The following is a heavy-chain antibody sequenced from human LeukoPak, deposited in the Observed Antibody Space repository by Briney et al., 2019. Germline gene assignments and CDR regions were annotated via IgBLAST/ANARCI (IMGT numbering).Heavy chain of an antibody. CDR3: ARLSAL. Sequence: ASVKVSCXXSGXXFSDYYIXWIRQASGQGLESMGWINPKNGDTKYAQRSQGRLTITMDTSIDTVYMELRSLRYDDTAVYYCARLSALWGQGTLVTVSS. V-gene: IGHV1-2*02. CDR1: GXXFSDYY. J-gene: IGHJ4*02. CDR2: INPKNGDT.